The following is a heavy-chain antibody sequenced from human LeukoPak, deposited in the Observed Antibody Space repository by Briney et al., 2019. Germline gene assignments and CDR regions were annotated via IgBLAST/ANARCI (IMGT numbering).Heavy chain of an antibody. J-gene: IGHJ4*02. V-gene: IGHV3-30*04. CDR1: GFTFSSYA. CDR2: ISYDGSNK. D-gene: IGHD1-26*01. Sequence: PGRSLRLSCAASGFTFSSYAMHWVRQAPGKGLEWVAVISYDGSNKYYADSVKGRFTISRDNSKNTLYLQMNSLRAEDTAVYYCARVNTEATGAFDSWGQGTLVTVSS. CDR3: ARVNTEATGAFDS.